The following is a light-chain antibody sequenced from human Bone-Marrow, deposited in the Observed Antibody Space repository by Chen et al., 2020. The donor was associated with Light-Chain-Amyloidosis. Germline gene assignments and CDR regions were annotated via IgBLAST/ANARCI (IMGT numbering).Light chain of an antibody. CDR3: EAWDSSLSAVV. J-gene: IGLJ2*01. V-gene: IGLV1-51*01. CDR2: DSD. CDR1: NSNIASNY. Sequence: QSVFTPPPSIPAAPGQEVPLPSSGSNSNIASNYVSWYQHLPGTAPKLLIYDSDNRPSGIPDRFSGSKSGTSATLGITGLQTGDEADYYCEAWDSSLSAVVFGGGTKLTVL.